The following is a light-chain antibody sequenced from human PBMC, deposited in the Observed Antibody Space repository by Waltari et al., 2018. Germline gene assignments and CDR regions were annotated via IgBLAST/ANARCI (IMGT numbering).Light chain of an antibody. CDR3: QQYDTWPPLT. J-gene: IGKJ4*01. Sequence: EIVMTQSPATLSVSPGEGASLSCRASQSVSNNLAWYQQKPGQAPMLLVYGASTRATGIPARFSGSGSGTEFTLTISSLQSEDFALYYCQQYDTWPPLTFGGGTKVEIK. V-gene: IGKV3-15*01. CDR1: QSVSNN. CDR2: GAS.